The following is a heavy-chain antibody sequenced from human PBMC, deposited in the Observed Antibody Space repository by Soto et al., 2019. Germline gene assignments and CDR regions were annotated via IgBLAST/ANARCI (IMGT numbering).Heavy chain of an antibody. CDR2: IYWDDDK. J-gene: IGHJ3*02. CDR3: ALYVFYGDYELNAFDI. D-gene: IGHD4-17*01. Sequence: QITLKESGPTLVKPTQTLTLTCTFSGFSLSTSGVGVGWIRQPPGKALEWLALIYWDDDKRYSPSLKSRLTITKDTSKNQVVLTMTNMDPVDTATYYCALYVFYGDYELNAFDIWGQGTMVTVSS. V-gene: IGHV2-5*02. CDR1: GFSLSTSGVG.